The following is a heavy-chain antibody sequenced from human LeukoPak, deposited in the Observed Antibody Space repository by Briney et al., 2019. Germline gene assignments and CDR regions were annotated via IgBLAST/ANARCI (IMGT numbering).Heavy chain of an antibody. CDR3: AKENRQQLVGELLDY. Sequence: GGSLRLSCAASGFTFSSYGMHWVRQAPGKGLEWVAVISYDGSNKYYADSVKGRFTISRDNSKNTLYLQMNSLRAEDTAVYYCAKENRQQLVGELLDYWGQGTLVTVSS. CDR1: GFTFSSYG. V-gene: IGHV3-30*18. CDR2: ISYDGSNK. D-gene: IGHD6-13*01. J-gene: IGHJ4*02.